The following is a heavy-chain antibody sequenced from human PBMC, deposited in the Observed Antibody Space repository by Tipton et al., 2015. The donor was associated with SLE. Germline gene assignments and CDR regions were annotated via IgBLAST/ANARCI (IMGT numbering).Heavy chain of an antibody. CDR2: IDSSGNT. CDR3: ARETGTYYSTWFDS. J-gene: IGHJ5*01. D-gene: IGHD1-26*01. V-gene: IGHV4-61*09. Sequence: TLFLTCSVSGAPMNSGSYSWHWIRQPAGKALQWLGHIDSSGNTYYNPSLRRRVSISVDVSRNQFSLTLNSVTAADTATYSCARETGTYYSTWFDSWGQGTLVTVSS. CDR1: GAPMNSGSYS.